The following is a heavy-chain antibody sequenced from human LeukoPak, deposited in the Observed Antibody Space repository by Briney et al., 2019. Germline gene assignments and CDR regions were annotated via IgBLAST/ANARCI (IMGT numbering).Heavy chain of an antibody. CDR3: ARVKEYYDFWSGYRHAEYFQL. CDR2: ISSSSSYI. CDR1: GFTFSNYA. J-gene: IGHJ1*01. Sequence: PGGSLRLSCAASGFTFSNYAMNWVRQAPGKGLEWVSSISSSSSYIYYADSVKGRFTISRDNAKNSLYLQMNSLRAEDTAVYYCARVKEYYDFWSGYRHAEYFQLWGQGTLVTVSS. V-gene: IGHV3-21*01. D-gene: IGHD3-3*01.